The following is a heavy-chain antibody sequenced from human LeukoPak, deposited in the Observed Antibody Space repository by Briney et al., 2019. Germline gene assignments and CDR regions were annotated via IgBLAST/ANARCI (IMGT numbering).Heavy chain of an antibody. CDR1: GFTLSNHA. V-gene: IGHV3-74*01. J-gene: IGHJ4*02. CDR2: INSDGSST. Sequence: GRSLRLSCAASGFTLSNHAMHWVRQAPGKGLVWVSRINSDGSSTIHADSVKGRFTISRDNAKNTLYLQMNSLRAEDTAVYYCAREVYSSGWSSFDYWGQGTLVTVSS. CDR3: AREVYSSGWSSFDY. D-gene: IGHD6-19*01.